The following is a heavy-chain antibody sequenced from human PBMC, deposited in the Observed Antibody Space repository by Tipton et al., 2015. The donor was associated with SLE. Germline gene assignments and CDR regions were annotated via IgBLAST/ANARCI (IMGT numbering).Heavy chain of an antibody. CDR2: IYPGDSDT. D-gene: IGHD2-8*02. CDR3: ARHATEVTGGGY. CDR1: GYRFTSHW. Sequence: QSGAEVKKPRESLKISCKGSGYRFTSHWIAWVRQMPGKGLEWMGIIYPGDSDTRYSPSFQGQVTISVDKSISTAYLQWSSLQASDTAMYYCARHATEVTGGGYWGQGTLVTVSS. J-gene: IGHJ4*02. V-gene: IGHV5-51*01.